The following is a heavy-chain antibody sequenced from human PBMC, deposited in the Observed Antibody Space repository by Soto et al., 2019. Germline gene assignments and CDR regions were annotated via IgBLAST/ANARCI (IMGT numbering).Heavy chain of an antibody. CDR2: IGTAGDT. D-gene: IGHD3-10*01. CDR1: GFTFSRYD. J-gene: IGHJ4*02. Sequence: HPGGSLRLSCAASGFTFSRYDMHWVRQATGKSLEWVSAIGTAGDTYYPGSVKGRFTISRENAKNSLYLQMNSLRAGDTAVYYCTRSPVLVRGVRAFDYWGQGTLVTVSS. V-gene: IGHV3-13*01. CDR3: TRSPVLVRGVRAFDY.